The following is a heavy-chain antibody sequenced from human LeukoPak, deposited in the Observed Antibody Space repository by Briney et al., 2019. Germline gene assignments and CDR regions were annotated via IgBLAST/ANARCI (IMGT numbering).Heavy chain of an antibody. D-gene: IGHD1-1*01. Sequence: PGGSLRLSCAASGFTFSSYAMSWVRQAPGKGLEWVSAISGSGDDTNYADSVRGRFTISRDNAKNSLYLQMNSLRVEDTAVYYCARDPRTVRIWGQGTLVTVSS. CDR1: GFTFSSYA. J-gene: IGHJ4*02. V-gene: IGHV3-23*01. CDR2: ISGSGDDT. CDR3: ARDPRTVRI.